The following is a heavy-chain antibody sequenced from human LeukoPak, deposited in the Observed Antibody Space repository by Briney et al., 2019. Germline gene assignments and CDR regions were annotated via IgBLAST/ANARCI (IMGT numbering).Heavy chain of an antibody. J-gene: IGHJ5*02. Sequence: GGSLRLSCAASGFTFSSYAISWVRQAPGKGLEWVSAISGSGGSTYYADSVKGRFTISRDNSKNTLYLQMNSLRAEDTAVYYCARYYYDSSGYLPGFDPWGQGTLVTVSS. CDR1: GFTFSSYA. CDR3: ARYYYDSSGYLPGFDP. CDR2: ISGSGGST. V-gene: IGHV3-23*01. D-gene: IGHD3-22*01.